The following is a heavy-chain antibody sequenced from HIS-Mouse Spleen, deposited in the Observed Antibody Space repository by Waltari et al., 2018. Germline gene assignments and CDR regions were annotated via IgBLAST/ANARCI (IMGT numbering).Heavy chain of an antibody. CDR3: AREIPYSSSWYDWYFDL. D-gene: IGHD6-13*01. V-gene: IGHV4-39*07. J-gene: IGHJ2*01. CDR2: IYYSGST. Sequence: QLQLQESGPGLVKPSETLSLTCTVSGGSISSSSYYWGWIRQPPGKGLEWIGSIYYSGSTYYNQSRTSRDTISVDTSKNQFSLKLSSVTAADTAVYYCAREIPYSSSWYDWYFDLWGRGTLVTVSS. CDR1: GGSISSSSYY.